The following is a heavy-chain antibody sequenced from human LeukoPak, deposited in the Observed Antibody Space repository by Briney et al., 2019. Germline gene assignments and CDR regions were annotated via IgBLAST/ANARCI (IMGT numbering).Heavy chain of an antibody. CDR3: AKDRMGGVTFFDY. V-gene: IGHV3-23*01. CDR2: ISYSAAGT. J-gene: IGHJ4*02. Sequence: GSLRLSCAASGFTFSSDGMSWVRQAPGKGLEWISSISYSAAGTYYADSVKGRFSISRDNSKKIVYLQMNSPRAEDTAVYYCAKDRMGGVTFFDYWGQGTLVTVSS. CDR1: GFTFSSDG. D-gene: IGHD2-21*02.